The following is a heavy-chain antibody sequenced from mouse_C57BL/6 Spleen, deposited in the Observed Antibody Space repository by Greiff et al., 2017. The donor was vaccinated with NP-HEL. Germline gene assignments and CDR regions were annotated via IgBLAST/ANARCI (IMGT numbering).Heavy chain of an antibody. J-gene: IGHJ1*03. Sequence: QVQLQQPGTELVKPGASVKLSCKASGYTFTSYWMHWVKQRPGQGLEWIGNINPSNGGTNYNEKCKSKATLTVDISSSTAYMQLSSLTSEDSAVYYCARGGTGRYFDVWGTGTTVTVSS. CDR3: ARGGTGRYFDV. V-gene: IGHV1-53*01. D-gene: IGHD4-1*01. CDR2: INPSNGGT. CDR1: GYTFTSYW.